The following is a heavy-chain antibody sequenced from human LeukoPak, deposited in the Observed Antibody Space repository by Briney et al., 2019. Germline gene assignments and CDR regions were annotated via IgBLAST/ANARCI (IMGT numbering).Heavy chain of an antibody. J-gene: IGHJ3*02. V-gene: IGHV4-30-4*01. CDR2: IYYSGST. CDR1: GGSISSGDYY. CDR3: ARGSSDCGGDCYGAFDI. Sequence: PSQTLSLTCTVSGGSISSGDYYWSWIRQPPGKGLEWIGYIYYSGSTYYNPSLKSRVTISVDTSKNQFSLKLSSVTAADTAVCYCARGSSDCGGDCYGAFDIWGQGTMVTVSS. D-gene: IGHD2-21*02.